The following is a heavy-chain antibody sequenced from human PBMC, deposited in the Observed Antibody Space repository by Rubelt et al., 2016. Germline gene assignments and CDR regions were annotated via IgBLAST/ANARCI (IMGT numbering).Heavy chain of an antibody. D-gene: IGHD4-17*01. J-gene: IGHJ6*02. Sequence: GVEWIGSTQYSGSTYYNAVLTSRATISVDTSTNQFSLKLSSVTAADTAVYYCARWLRTTVRGAYYYGMDVWGQGTTVTVSS. V-gene: IGHV4-39*01. CDR3: ARWLRTTVRGAYYYGMDV. CDR2: TQYSGST.